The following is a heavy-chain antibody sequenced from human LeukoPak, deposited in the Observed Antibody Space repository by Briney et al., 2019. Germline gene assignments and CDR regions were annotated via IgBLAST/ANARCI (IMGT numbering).Heavy chain of an antibody. CDR2: INPNSGDT. Sequence: ASVTVSCKASGYTFTGYYMHWVRQAPGQGLEWMGRINPNSGDTNYAQKFQGRVTMTRDTSTSTAYMELSRLKSDDTAVYYCARDFEAIAGFDYWGQGTLVTVSS. V-gene: IGHV1-2*06. J-gene: IGHJ4*02. CDR1: GYTFTGYY. D-gene: IGHD6-13*01. CDR3: ARDFEAIAGFDY.